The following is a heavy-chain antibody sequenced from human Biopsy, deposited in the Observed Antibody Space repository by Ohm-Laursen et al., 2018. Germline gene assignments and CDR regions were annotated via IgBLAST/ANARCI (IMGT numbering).Heavy chain of an antibody. D-gene: IGHD2-15*01. CDR1: TGTFDSYG. V-gene: IGHV1-69*04. CDR2: IIPILRTT. Sequence: VASVNVSCKTSTGTFDSYGATWGRQAPGQGLEWMGRIIPILRTTTYAPKFQGRVTFTADKSSSTAYLELSSLTSEDTAMFYCAREAIGYQLPCDDWGQGTLVTVSS. CDR3: AREAIGYQLPCDD. J-gene: IGHJ4*02.